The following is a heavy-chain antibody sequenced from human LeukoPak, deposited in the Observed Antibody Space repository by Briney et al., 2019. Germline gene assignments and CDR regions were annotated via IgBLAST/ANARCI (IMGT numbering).Heavy chain of an antibody. D-gene: IGHD2-2*01. Sequence: KPSETLSLTCAVYGGSFSGYYWGWIRQPPGKGLEWIGEINHSGSTNYNPSLKSRVTISVDTSKNQFSLKLSSVTAADTAVYYCARGVRRYCSSTSCYFFSRWFDPWGQGTLVTVSS. CDR2: INHSGST. V-gene: IGHV4-34*01. CDR3: ARGVRRYCSSTSCYFFSRWFDP. J-gene: IGHJ5*02. CDR1: GGSFSGYY.